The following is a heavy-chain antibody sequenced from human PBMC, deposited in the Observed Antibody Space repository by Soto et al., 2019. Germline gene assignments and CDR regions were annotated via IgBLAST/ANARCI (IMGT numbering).Heavy chain of an antibody. CDR3: ARESDCSGGSCYSYNWLTP. D-gene: IGHD2-15*01. V-gene: IGHV4-61*01. CDR2: IYYIGIT. Sequence: SETLAVTFTVSGGSVSSCSYYWSWIRQPPGKVLELIGYIYYIGITNYNPSLKSRVTISVDTSKNQFSLKLSSVTAADTAAYYCARESDCSGGSCYSYNWLTPSAQGTLVPVSS. J-gene: IGHJ5*02. CDR1: GGSVSSCSYY.